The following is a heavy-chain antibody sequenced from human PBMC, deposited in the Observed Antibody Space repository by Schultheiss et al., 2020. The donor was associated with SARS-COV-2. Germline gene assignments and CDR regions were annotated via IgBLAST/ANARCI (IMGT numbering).Heavy chain of an antibody. CDR3: ASGDTAMVGLFDY. D-gene: IGHD5-18*01. CDR2: IIPIFGTA. CDR1: GGTFSSYA. J-gene: IGHJ4*02. V-gene: IGHV1-69*13. Sequence: SVKVSCKASGGTFSSYAISWVRQAPGQGLEWMGGIIPIFGTANYAQKFQGRVTITADESTSTAYMELSSLRSEDTAVYYCASGDTAMVGLFDYWGQGTLVTVSS.